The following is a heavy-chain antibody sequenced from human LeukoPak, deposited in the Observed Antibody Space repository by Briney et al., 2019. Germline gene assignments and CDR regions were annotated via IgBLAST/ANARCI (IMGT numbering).Heavy chain of an antibody. CDR1: GYSISSGYY. CDR3: AREKGLWYGDDAFDI. V-gene: IGHV4-38-2*02. J-gene: IGHJ3*02. CDR2: IYHSGST. D-gene: IGHD3-10*01. Sequence: SETLSLTCSVSGYSISSGYYWGWIRQPPGKGLQWFGNIYHSGSTYYNPSLKSRVTISVDTSKNQFSLRLNSVTAADTAVYYCAREKGLWYGDDAFDIWGQGTMVIVSS.